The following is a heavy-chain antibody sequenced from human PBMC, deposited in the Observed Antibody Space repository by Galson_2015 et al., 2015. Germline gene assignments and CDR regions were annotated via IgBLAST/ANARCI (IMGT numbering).Heavy chain of an antibody. CDR1: GFTFSSYA. CDR2: ISGSGGST. D-gene: IGHD5-18*01. Sequence: SLRLSCAASGFTFSSYAMSWVRQAPGKGLEWVSAISGSGGSTYYADSVKGRFTISRDNSKNTLYLQMNSLRAEDTAVYYCAKDRSGYSYGYYFDYWGQGTLVTVSS. CDR3: AKDRSGYSYGYYFDY. J-gene: IGHJ4*02. V-gene: IGHV3-23*01.